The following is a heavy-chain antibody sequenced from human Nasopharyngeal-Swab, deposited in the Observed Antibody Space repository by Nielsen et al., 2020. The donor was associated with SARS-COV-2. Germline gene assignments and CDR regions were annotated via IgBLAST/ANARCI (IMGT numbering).Heavy chain of an antibody. Sequence: GESLKISCAASGFTFSSYAMSWVRQAPGKGLEWVSVIYSDGSSTYYADSVKGRFTISRDNSKNTLYLQMNSLRAEDTAVYYCAKASGYSYGPFDYWGQGTLVTVSS. D-gene: IGHD5-18*01. CDR2: IYSDGSST. CDR1: GFTFSSYA. CDR3: AKASGYSYGPFDY. J-gene: IGHJ4*02. V-gene: IGHV3-23*03.